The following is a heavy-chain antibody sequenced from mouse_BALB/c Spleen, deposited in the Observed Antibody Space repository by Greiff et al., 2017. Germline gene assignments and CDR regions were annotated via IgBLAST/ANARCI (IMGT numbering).Heavy chain of an antibody. CDR1: GFTFSDYY. CDR3: ARGTTAWFAY. V-gene: IGHV5-4*02. CDR2: ISDGGSYT. D-gene: IGHD2-14*01. J-gene: IGHJ3*01. Sequence: EVKLVESGGGLVQPGGSLKLSCAASGFTFSDYYMYWVRQTPEKRLEWVATISDGGSYTYYPDSVKGRFTISRDNAKNNLYLQMSSLKSEDTAMYYCARGTTAWFAYWGQGTLVTVSA.